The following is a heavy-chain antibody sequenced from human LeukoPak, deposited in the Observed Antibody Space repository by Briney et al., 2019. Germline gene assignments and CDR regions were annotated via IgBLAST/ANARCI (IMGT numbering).Heavy chain of an antibody. Sequence: SETLSLTCTVSGGSISSYYWSWIRQPPGKGPGWIGYIYYSGSTNYNPSLKSRVTISVDTSKNQFSLKLSSVTAADTAVYYCASGSSSWYPFDPWGQGTLVTVSS. CDR3: ASGSSSWYPFDP. J-gene: IGHJ5*02. CDR2: IYYSGST. D-gene: IGHD6-13*01. V-gene: IGHV4-59*08. CDR1: GGSISSYY.